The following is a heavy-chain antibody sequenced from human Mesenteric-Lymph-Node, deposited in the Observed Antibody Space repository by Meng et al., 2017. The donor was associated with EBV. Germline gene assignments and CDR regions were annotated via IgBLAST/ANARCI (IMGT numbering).Heavy chain of an antibody. CDR3: VRSRRLFDWLPVQPS. J-gene: IGHJ5*02. CDR1: GYTFASYG. CDR2: ISVFKGDT. Sequence: QVRLVQSGADVKKPGASVKVSCKAFGYTFASYGISWVRQAPGQGLEWMGWISVFKGDTNYAQNFQGRLTLTTDTSTATAYMELRSLRSDDTAVYYCVRSRRLFDWLPVQPSWGQGTLVTVSS. D-gene: IGHD3-9*01. V-gene: IGHV1-18*01.